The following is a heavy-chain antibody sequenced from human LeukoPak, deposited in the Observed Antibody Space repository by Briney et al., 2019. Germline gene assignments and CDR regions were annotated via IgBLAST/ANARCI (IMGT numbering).Heavy chain of an antibody. CDR1: GGSISSSSYY. J-gene: IGHJ3*02. Sequence: SETLSLTCTVSGGSISSSSYYWGWIRQPPGKGLEWIGSIYYSGSTYYNPSLKSRVTMSVDTSKNQFSLKLSSVTAADTAVYYCARDRGSGWLDAFDIWGQGTMVTVSS. D-gene: IGHD6-19*01. V-gene: IGHV4-39*07. CDR3: ARDRGSGWLDAFDI. CDR2: IYYSGST.